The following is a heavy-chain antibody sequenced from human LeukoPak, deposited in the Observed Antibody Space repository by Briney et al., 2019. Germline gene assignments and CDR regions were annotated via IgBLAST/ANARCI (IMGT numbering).Heavy chain of an antibody. D-gene: IGHD6-13*01. CDR2: IYYSGST. V-gene: IGHV4-59*02. Sequence: SETLSLTCTVSGGSVSSYYWSLIRQPPGKGLEWIGYIYYSGSTNYNPSLKSRVTISVDTSKNQFSLKLSSVTAADTAVYYCARDSSSWKDWGQGTLVTVSS. CDR3: ARDSSSWKD. J-gene: IGHJ4*02. CDR1: GGSVSSYY.